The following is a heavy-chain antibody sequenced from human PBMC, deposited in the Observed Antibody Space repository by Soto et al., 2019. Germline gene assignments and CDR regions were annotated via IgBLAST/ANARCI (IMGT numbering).Heavy chain of an antibody. CDR3: AREDSSSVMGHYYYGMDV. CDR1: GGSISSYY. Sequence: SETLSLTCTVSGGSISSYYWSWIRQPPGKGLEWIGYIYDSGSTNYNPSLMSRVTMSVDTSKNELSLKVSSVTAADTAVYYCAREDSSSVMGHYYYGMDVWGQGTTVTVSS. CDR2: IYDSGST. D-gene: IGHD6-6*01. V-gene: IGHV4-59*01. J-gene: IGHJ6*02.